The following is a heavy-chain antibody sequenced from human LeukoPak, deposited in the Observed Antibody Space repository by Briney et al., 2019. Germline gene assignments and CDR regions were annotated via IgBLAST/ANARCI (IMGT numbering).Heavy chain of an antibody. D-gene: IGHD6-13*01. J-gene: IGHJ3*02. CDR1: GYTFTGYY. CDR2: INPNSGGT. Sequence: ASVKVSCKASGYTFTGYYMHWVRQAPGQGLEWMGWINPNSGGTNYAQKFQGRVTMTRDTSISTAYMELSRLRSDDTAVYYCAREPGVAAAGPDAFDIWGQGTMVTMSS. V-gene: IGHV1-2*02. CDR3: AREPGVAAAGPDAFDI.